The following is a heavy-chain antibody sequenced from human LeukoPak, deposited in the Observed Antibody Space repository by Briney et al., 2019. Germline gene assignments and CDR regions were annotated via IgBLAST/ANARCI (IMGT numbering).Heavy chain of an antibody. Sequence: ASVKVSCKSSGYTFTDYYIHWVRQAPGQGLEWMGWANPNNGGTNYAQKFQGRVTMTGDTSISTAYMEVSSLRSDDTAVYHCARDRIAAPDDFDYWGQGTPVTVSS. J-gene: IGHJ4*02. CDR3: ARDRIAAPDDFDY. CDR1: GYTFTDYY. V-gene: IGHV1-2*02. D-gene: IGHD6-13*01. CDR2: ANPNNGGT.